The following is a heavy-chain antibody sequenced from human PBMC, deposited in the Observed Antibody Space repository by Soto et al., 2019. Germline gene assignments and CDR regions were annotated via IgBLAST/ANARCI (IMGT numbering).Heavy chain of an antibody. J-gene: IGHJ6*02. D-gene: IGHD6-13*01. CDR1: GYTFTSYD. CDR3: ARGPPVTSSSWSSTVRYYGMDV. V-gene: IGHV1-8*01. Sequence: ASVKVSCKASGYTFTSYDINWVRQATGQGLEWMGWMNPNSGKTGYAQKFQGRVTITTNDSISTAYMELSSLRSEDTAVYYCARGPPVTSSSWSSTVRYYGMDVWGQGTTVTVSS. CDR2: MNPNSGKT.